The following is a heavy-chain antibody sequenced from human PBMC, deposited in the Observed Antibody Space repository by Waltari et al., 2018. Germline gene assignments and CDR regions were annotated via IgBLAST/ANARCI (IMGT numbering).Heavy chain of an antibody. Sequence: QVQLVQSGAEVKKPGSSVKVSCKASGGSFSTYTISWVRQAPGQGLEYMGGITPAVGRTHKAENFQGVVSITADEVTTTVDMELKPLKHEETAIYFCAKGESMVQWGGGYYGLDVWGQGTSVAVVS. D-gene: IGHD3-10*01. V-gene: IGHV1-69*13. CDR1: GGSFSTYT. CDR2: ITPAVGRT. CDR3: AKGESMVQWGGGYYGLDV. J-gene: IGHJ6*01.